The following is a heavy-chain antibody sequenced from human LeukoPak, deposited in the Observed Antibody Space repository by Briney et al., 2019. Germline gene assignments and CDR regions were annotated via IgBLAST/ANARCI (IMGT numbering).Heavy chain of an antibody. CDR3: ARDLSNYDILTGYYFSAFDI. Sequence: ASVKVSCKASGYTLTDYYLHWVRQAPGQGLKWMGWINPNSGATHYAQSFQARVTMTRDTSIASSYMELTGLESDDTAVYYCARDLSNYDILTGYYFSAFDIWGQGTMVTVSS. J-gene: IGHJ3*02. CDR1: GYTLTDYY. CDR2: INPNSGAT. V-gene: IGHV1-2*02. D-gene: IGHD3-9*01.